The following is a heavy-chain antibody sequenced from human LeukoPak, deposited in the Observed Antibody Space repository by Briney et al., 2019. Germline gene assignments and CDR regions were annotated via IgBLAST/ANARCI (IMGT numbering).Heavy chain of an antibody. J-gene: IGHJ4*02. Sequence: GESLKISCKGSGYSFTSCWIGWVRQMPGKGLEWMGIIYPGDSDTRYSPSFQGQVTISADKSISTAYLQWSSLKASDTAMYYCARSYCGGDCSLYYFDYWGQGTLVTVSS. V-gene: IGHV5-51*01. CDR3: ARSYCGGDCSLYYFDY. CDR1: GYSFTSCW. D-gene: IGHD2-21*02. CDR2: IYPGDSDT.